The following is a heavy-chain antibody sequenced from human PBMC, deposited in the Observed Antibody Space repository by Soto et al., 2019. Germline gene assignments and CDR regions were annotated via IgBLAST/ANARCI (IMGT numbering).Heavy chain of an antibody. J-gene: IGHJ4*02. CDR1: GGSISSAAYY. CDR2: ISHSGST. CDR3: AREYTYGSNSFDC. V-gene: IGHV4-31*03. Sequence: QVQLQESGPGLVKPSQTQSLTCTVSGGSISSAAYYWSWIRQHPGKGLEWIGNISHSGSTYYTPSLKSRVIISADTSKTQFTVNLTSVTAADTAIYYCAREYTYGSNSFDCWGLGALVTVSS. D-gene: IGHD5-18*01.